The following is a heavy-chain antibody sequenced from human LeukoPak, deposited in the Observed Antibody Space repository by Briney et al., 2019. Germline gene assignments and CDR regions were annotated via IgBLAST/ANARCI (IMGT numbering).Heavy chain of an antibody. CDR1: GGSFSGYY. J-gene: IGHJ4*02. Sequence: SETLSLTCAVYGGSFSGYYWSWIRQPPGKGLEWIGEINHSGSTNYNPSLKSRVTISVDTSKNQFSLKLSSVTAADTAVYYRASLRPFDYWGQGTLVTVSS. V-gene: IGHV4-34*01. CDR2: INHSGST. CDR3: ASLRPFDY.